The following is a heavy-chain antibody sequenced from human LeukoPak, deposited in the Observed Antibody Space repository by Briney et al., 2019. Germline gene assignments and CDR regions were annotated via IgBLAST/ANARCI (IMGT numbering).Heavy chain of an antibody. CDR1: GFTFSSYD. Sequence: PGGSLRLSCAASGFTFSSYDMHWVRQATGKGLEWVSAIGTAGDTYYPGSVKGRFTISRDNSKNTVYLQMSSLRVEDTAVYYCAKSLTYYHENSDSIWGQGTLVTVSS. V-gene: IGHV3-13*01. CDR3: AKSLTYYHENSDSI. J-gene: IGHJ4*02. CDR2: IGTAGDT. D-gene: IGHD3-22*01.